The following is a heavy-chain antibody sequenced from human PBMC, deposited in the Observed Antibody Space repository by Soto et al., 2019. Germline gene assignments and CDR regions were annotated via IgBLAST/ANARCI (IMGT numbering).Heavy chain of an antibody. D-gene: IGHD2-2*01. J-gene: IGHJ5*02. Sequence: SETLSLTCAVYGGSFSGYYWSWIRQPPGEGLEWIGEINHSGRTNYNASLKSRVIISVDMSKNQFSLRLSSVTAADTAVYYCASRRCSTTGCLANWFDPWGQGTLVTVSS. V-gene: IGHV4-34*01. CDR2: INHSGRT. CDR3: ASRRCSTTGCLANWFDP. CDR1: GGSFSGYY.